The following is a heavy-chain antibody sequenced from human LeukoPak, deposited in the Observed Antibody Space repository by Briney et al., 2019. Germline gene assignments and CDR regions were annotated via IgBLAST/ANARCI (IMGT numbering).Heavy chain of an antibody. CDR1: GYTFTSYG. V-gene: IGHV1-18*01. D-gene: IGHD3-22*01. J-gene: IGHJ4*02. CDR2: ISAYNGNT. Sequence: GASVKVSCKASGYTFTSYGISWVRQAPGQGLEWMGWISAYNGNTNYAQKLQGRVTMTTDTSTSTAYMELRSLRSEDSAVYYCARDHYYDSSGYLTHFDYWGQGTLVTVSS. CDR3: ARDHYYDSSGYLTHFDY.